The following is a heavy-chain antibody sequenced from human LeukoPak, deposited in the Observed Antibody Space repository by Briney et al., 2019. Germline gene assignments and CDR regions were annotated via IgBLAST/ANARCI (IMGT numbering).Heavy chain of an antibody. Sequence: GSVKVSCMASGYTLTSYGISWVRQAPGQGLEWVGWISAYNGNTNYAQKLQGRVTMTTDTSTRTAYMVLRRLRSDDTAVYYCARAKSIAAAGSFDYWGQGTLVTVSS. CDR1: GYTLTSYG. CDR3: ARAKSIAAAGSFDY. D-gene: IGHD6-13*01. J-gene: IGHJ4*02. CDR2: ISAYNGNT. V-gene: IGHV1-18*01.